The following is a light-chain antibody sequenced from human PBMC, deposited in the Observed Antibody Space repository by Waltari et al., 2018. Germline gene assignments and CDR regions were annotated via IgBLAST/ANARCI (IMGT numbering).Light chain of an antibody. CDR1: QSLSNY. V-gene: IGKV3-15*01. J-gene: IGKJ4*01. CDR3: QQYGSWPLT. CDR2: DAS. Sequence: TVMTQSPATLSVSPGQRATLSCRASQSLSNYLAWYHQKPGQGPRLLCYDASTRGPGIPARFSGSGAGTEFTLAISSLQSEDIAVYYWQQYGSWPLTFGGGTKVEFK.